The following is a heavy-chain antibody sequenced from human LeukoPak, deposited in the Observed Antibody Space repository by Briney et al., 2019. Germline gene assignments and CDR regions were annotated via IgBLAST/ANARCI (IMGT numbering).Heavy chain of an antibody. V-gene: IGHV3-11*06. CDR1: GFTFSDYY. D-gene: IGHD3-10*01. J-gene: IGHJ4*02. CDR3: ARAITMVSPFDY. CDR2: ISSSSSYT. Sequence: PGGSLRLSCAASGFTFSDYYMSWIRQAPGKGLEWVSYISSSSSYTNYADSVEGRFTISRDNAKNSLYLQMNSLRAEDTAVYYCARAITMVSPFDYWGQGTLATVSS.